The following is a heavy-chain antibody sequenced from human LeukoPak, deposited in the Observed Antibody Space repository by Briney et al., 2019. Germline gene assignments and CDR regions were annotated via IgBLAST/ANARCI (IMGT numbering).Heavy chain of an antibody. D-gene: IGHD1-26*01. CDR1: GGSITTTDFD. J-gene: IGHJ4*02. Sequence: SETLSLTCAVSGGSITTTDFDWAWIRQPPGQGFEWIATISSSGKAYYYPSLMSRVAISVDTSKNQFSLDVTYATAADTGLFYCARFKGGTGFDYWGRGILVIVS. CDR2: ISSSGKA. V-gene: IGHV4-39*01. CDR3: ARFKGGTGFDY.